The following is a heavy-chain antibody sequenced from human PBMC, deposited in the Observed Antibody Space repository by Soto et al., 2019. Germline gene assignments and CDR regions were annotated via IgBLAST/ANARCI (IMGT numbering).Heavy chain of an antibody. J-gene: IGHJ1*01. CDR1: GGTFSSYT. Sequence: QVQLVQSGAEVKKPGSSVKVSCKASGGTFSSYTISWVRQAPGQGLEWMGRIIPILGIANYAQKFQGRVTITADKSTSTAYMELSSLRSEDTAVYYCGGSRDNRGPYFQHWGQGTLVTVSS. V-gene: IGHV1-69*02. D-gene: IGHD3-10*01. CDR3: GGSRDNRGPYFQH. CDR2: IIPILGIA.